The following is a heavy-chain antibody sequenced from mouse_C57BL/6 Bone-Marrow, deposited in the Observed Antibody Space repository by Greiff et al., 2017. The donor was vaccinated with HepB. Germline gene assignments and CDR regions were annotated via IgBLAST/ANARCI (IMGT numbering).Heavy chain of an antibody. V-gene: IGHV1-81*01. J-gene: IGHJ2*01. D-gene: IGHD1-1*01. CDR3: ARSTTVVVTKDY. Sequence: QVHVKQSGAELARPGASVKLSCKASGYTFTSYGISWVKQRTGQGLEWIGEIYPRSGNTYYNEKFKGKATLTADKSSSTAYMELRSLTSEDSAVYFCARSTTVVVTKDYWGQGTTLTVSS. CDR2: IYPRSGNT. CDR1: GYTFTSYG.